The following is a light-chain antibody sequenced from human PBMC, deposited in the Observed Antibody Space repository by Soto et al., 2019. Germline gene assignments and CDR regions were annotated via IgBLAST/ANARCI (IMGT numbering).Light chain of an antibody. J-gene: IGKJ4*01. CDR2: AAS. Sequence: DIQVTQYPSSLSASVGDRVTITCRARQGIKNYLAWYQQKPGEIPKLLIYAASTLESGIPPRFSGSGSGTDFTLTINNLQPEDVATYYCQRYYSAPFTFGGGTKVQIK. CDR1: QGIKNY. V-gene: IGKV1-27*01. CDR3: QRYYSAPFT.